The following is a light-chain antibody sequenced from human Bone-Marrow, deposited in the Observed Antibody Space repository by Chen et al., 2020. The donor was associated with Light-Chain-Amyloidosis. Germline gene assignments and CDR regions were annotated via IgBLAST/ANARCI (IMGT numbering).Light chain of an antibody. CDR1: NIGSTS. Sequence: SYVLTQPSSVSVAPGQTATIACGGNNIGSTSVHWYQQTPGQAPLLVVYDDSDRPTGIPERWSGSNSGNTATLTISRVEAEDEADYYCQVWDRSRDRPVFGGGTKLTVL. V-gene: IGLV3-21*02. CDR3: QVWDRSRDRPV. J-gene: IGLJ3*02. CDR2: DDS.